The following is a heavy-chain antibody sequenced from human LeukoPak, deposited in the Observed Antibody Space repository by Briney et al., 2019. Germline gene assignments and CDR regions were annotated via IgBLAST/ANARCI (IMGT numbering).Heavy chain of an antibody. Sequence: SETLSLTCTVSGGSLSSSSYYWGWIRQPPGKGLEWIGSIYYSGSTYYNPSLRSRVTISVDTSKNQFSLKLSSVTAADTAVYCCPTPLPWPRGSYFDLWGGGTLVTVSS. CDR2: IYYSGST. CDR3: PTPLPWPRGSYFDL. CDR1: GGSLSSSSYY. V-gene: IGHV4-39*07. D-gene: IGHD5-12*01. J-gene: IGHJ2*01.